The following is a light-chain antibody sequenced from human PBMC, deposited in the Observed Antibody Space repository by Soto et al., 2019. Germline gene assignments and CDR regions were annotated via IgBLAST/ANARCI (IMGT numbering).Light chain of an antibody. CDR1: QSVSSN. CDR3: QQYNSYRT. Sequence: EIVMTQSPATLSVSPGERATLHCRASQSVSSNLGWYQHKPGQAPRLLIYGASTRATGIPARFSGSGSGTEFTLTISSLQPDDFATYYCQQYNSYRTFGQGTKV. J-gene: IGKJ1*01. V-gene: IGKV3-15*01. CDR2: GAS.